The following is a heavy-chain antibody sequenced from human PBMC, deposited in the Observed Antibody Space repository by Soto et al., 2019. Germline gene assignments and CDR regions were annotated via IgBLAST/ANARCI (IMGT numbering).Heavy chain of an antibody. CDR3: ARLVPAAGYYYGMDV. V-gene: IGHV1-69*12. CDR2: IIPIFGTP. D-gene: IGHD2-2*01. J-gene: IGHJ6*02. Sequence: QVQLVQSGAEVKRPGSSVKVSCKASGGTFSSYAISWVRQAPGQGLEWMGGIIPIFGTPNYAQKFQGRVTITADESTSTAYRELSSLRSEDTAVYYCARLVPAAGYYYGMDVWGQGTTVTVSS. CDR1: GGTFSSYA.